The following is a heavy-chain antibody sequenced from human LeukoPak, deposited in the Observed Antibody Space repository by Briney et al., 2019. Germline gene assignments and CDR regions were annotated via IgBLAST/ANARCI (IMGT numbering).Heavy chain of an antibody. Sequence: PGGSLRLSCVASGFTFEDYGMSWARQSAGKGLEWVSSINWHGGSTHYAESVKGRFTISRDNAKNSLFLQMNSLRAEDTALYYCARANYSPYYFDYWGQGTLVTVSS. CDR1: GFTFEDYG. J-gene: IGHJ4*02. D-gene: IGHD4-11*01. CDR3: ARANYSPYYFDY. V-gene: IGHV3-20*04. CDR2: INWHGGST.